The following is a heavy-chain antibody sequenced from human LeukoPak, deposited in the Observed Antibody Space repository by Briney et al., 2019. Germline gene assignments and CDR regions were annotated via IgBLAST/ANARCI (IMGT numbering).Heavy chain of an antibody. V-gene: IGHV1-3*01. D-gene: IGHD2-2*01. Sequence: ASVKVSCKASGYTFTSYAMHWVRQAPGQRLEWMGWINAGNGNTKYSQKFQGRVTITRDTSASTAYMELSRLRSDDTAVYYCAREPSTSCYGYCAEYFQHWGQGTLVTVSS. CDR3: AREPSTSCYGYCAEYFQH. CDR1: GYTFTSYA. J-gene: IGHJ1*01. CDR2: INAGNGNT.